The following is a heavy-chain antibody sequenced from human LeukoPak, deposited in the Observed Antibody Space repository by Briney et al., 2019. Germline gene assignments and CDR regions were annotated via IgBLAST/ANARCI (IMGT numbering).Heavy chain of an antibody. CDR3: AASGRFNFDY. V-gene: IGHV4-4*07. CDR1: GGSISSYY. J-gene: IGHJ4*02. Sequence: SETLSLTCTVSGGSISSYYWSWLRQPAGKELEWVGRIYTSWSTNFNPSLKNQVTMSLDTSKNQFSLKLSSLPAAATAAFSCAASGRFNFDYWGQGTLVTVST. D-gene: IGHD1-26*01. CDR2: IYTSWST.